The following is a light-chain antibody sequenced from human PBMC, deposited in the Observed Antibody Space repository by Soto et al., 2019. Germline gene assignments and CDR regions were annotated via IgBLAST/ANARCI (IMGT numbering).Light chain of an antibody. J-gene: IGKJ1*01. V-gene: IGKV3-20*01. CDR2: AAA. CDR1: QSVSSSS. CDR3: KQYGSPPLT. Sequence: EIVVTQSPGTVSLSPGERATLSCRASQSVSSSSLAWYQQNPCQDPRLRMYAAASRASGIPDRFSGSRPGTNFTPTISTLEPEDFSVYYCKQYGSPPLTFGQGTQVEIK.